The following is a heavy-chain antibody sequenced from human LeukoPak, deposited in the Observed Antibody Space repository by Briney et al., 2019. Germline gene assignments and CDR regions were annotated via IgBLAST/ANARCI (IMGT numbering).Heavy chain of an antibody. CDR2: IYYSGST. Sequence: SETLSLTCTVSGGSISSSSYYWGWIRQPPGKGLEWIGSIYYSGSTYYNPSLKSRVTISVDTSKNQFSLKLSSVTAADTAVYYCARAGGDSSGWLDYYYYYMDVWGKGTTVTISS. D-gene: IGHD6-19*01. V-gene: IGHV4-39*07. CDR1: GGSISSSSYY. J-gene: IGHJ6*03. CDR3: ARAGGDSSGWLDYYYYYMDV.